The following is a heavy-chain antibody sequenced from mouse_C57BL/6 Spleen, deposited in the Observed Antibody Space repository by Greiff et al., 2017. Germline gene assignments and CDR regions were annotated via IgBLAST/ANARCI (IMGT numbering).Heavy chain of an antibody. J-gene: IGHJ1*03. CDR1: GYSFTGYF. D-gene: IGHD2-5*01. V-gene: IGHV1-37*01. CDR3: ASSYYSNCGYFDF. CDR2: INPSNGYT. Sequence: VQLQQSGPELVKPGASVKISCKASGYSFTGYFMTWVKQSPGKSLEWIGRINPSNGYTFYNQKFKGKATLTVDTSASTAHLELLSLLSEADAVYYCASSYYSNCGYFDFGGTGTTVTVSS.